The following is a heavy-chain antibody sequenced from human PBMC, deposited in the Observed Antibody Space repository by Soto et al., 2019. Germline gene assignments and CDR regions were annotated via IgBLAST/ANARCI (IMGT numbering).Heavy chain of an antibody. D-gene: IGHD2-15*01. V-gene: IGHV3-66*04. Sequence: EVPLVESGGGLVQPGGSLRLSCAASGFTVSSNYMSWVRQAPGKGLEWVSVIYSGGSTYYADSVKGRFTISRDNSKNTLYLQMNSLRAEDTAVYYCARPSTYCSGGSCRDYWGQGTLVTVSS. CDR3: ARPSTYCSGGSCRDY. J-gene: IGHJ4*02. CDR2: IYSGGST. CDR1: GFTVSSNY.